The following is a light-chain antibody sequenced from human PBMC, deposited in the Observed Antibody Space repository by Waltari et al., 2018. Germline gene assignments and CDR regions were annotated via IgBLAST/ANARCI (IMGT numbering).Light chain of an antibody. J-gene: IGLJ1*01. CDR1: ISDVGGYNY. Sequence: QSALTQPVSVSGSPGQSITLSCTGTISDVGGYNYVACYQQHPGKAPKLLIYDVTNRPSGVSNRFSGSKSGNTASLTISGLQAEDEADYHCSSFTSSSTLVFGTGTKVTVL. CDR3: SSFTSSSTLV. CDR2: DVT. V-gene: IGLV2-14*03.